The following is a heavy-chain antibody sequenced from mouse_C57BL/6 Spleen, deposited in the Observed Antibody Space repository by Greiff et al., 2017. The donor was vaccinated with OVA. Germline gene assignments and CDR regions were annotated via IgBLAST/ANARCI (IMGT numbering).Heavy chain of an antibody. J-gene: IGHJ2*01. CDR3: AREMARGSGHYFDY. CDR1: GFTFSSYA. CDR2: ISDGGSYT. V-gene: IGHV5-4*01. D-gene: IGHD3-2*02. Sequence: EVKLVESGGGLVKPGGSLKLSCAASGFTFSSYAMSWVRQTPEKRLEWVATISDGGSYTYYPDNVKGRFTISRDNAKNNLYLQMSHLKSEDTAMYYCAREMARGSGHYFDYWGQGTTLTVSS.